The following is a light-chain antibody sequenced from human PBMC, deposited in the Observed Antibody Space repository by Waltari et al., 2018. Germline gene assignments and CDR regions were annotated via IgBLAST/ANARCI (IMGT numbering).Light chain of an antibody. CDR1: QSINRY. CDR2: ASS. CDR3: LQGYTARHT. J-gene: IGKJ2*01. V-gene: IGKV1-39*01. Sequence: DSQMTQSPSSLSASVGDRFTISCLASQSINRYLIWYQQKPGKAPKLLTYASSTLHSGRTARLSGGGDGTDFTLAISSLQPEDFATYCWLQGYTARHTCGKGTKEEI.